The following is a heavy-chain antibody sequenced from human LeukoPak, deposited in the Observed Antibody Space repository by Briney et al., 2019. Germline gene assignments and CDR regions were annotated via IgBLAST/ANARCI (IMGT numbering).Heavy chain of an antibody. Sequence: SETLSLTCTVSGGSISSYYWSWIRQPAGKGLEWIGRIYTSGSTNYNPSLKSRVTISTDTSKSQFSLKLTSVTAADTAVYYCASRFGRNYYGMDVWGQGTTVTVSS. D-gene: IGHD3-10*01. CDR2: IYTSGST. J-gene: IGHJ6*02. CDR1: GGSISSYY. V-gene: IGHV4-4*07. CDR3: ASRFGRNYYGMDV.